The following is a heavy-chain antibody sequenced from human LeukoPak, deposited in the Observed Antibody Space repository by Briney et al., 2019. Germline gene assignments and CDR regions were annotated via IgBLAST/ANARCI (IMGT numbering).Heavy chain of an antibody. Sequence: SGPTLVNPTQTLTLTCTFSGFSLSTSGMCVSWIRQPPGKAPEWLARIDWDDDKYYSTSLKTRLTISKDTSKNQVVLTMTNMDPVDTATYYCARMYYYDSSGYYYNFDYWGQGTLVTVSS. V-gene: IGHV2-70*11. CDR3: ARMYYYDSSGYYYNFDY. CDR2: IDWDDDK. CDR1: GFSLSTSGMC. D-gene: IGHD3-22*01. J-gene: IGHJ4*02.